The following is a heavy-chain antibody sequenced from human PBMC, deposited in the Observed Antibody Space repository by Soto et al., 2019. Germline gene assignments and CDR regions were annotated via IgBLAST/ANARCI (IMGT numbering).Heavy chain of an antibody. CDR2: IYPGDSDT. CDR3: ARLCDILTGCLPAGSFDI. D-gene: IGHD3-9*01. Sequence: GESLKVSCKGSGYSFTSYWIGWVRQMPGKGLEWMGIIYPGDSDTRYSPSFQGQVTISADKSISTAYLQWSSLKASDTAMYYCARLCDILTGCLPAGSFDIWGQATMGTVSS. V-gene: IGHV5-51*01. J-gene: IGHJ3*02. CDR1: GYSFTSYW.